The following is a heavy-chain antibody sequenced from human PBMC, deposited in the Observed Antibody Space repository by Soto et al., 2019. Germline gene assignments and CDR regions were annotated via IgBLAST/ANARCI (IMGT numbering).Heavy chain of an antibody. Sequence: QVQLVESGGGVVQPGRSLRLSCAASGFTFSSYAMHWVRQAPGKGLEWVAVISYDGSNKYYADSVKGRFTISRDNSKNTLYLQMNSLRAEDTAEYYCDWNDDNGMDVWGQGTTVTVSS. CDR1: GFTFSSYA. CDR3: DWNDDNGMDV. J-gene: IGHJ6*02. D-gene: IGHD1-1*01. CDR2: ISYDGSNK. V-gene: IGHV3-30-3*01.